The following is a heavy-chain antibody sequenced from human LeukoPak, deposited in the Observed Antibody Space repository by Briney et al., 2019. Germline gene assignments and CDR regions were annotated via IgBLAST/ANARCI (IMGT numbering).Heavy chain of an antibody. CDR1: GFSFSDYY. V-gene: IGHV3-11*01. D-gene: IGHD3-10*01. Sequence: PGGALRLSCAASGFSFSDYYMRWIRQAPGKGLEGVSFISGSGSSIYYADSVKGRFTISRDNAKSSLYLQMNSLRAEDTAVYYCARARPVRGVIPDYDYYYMDVWGKRTTVTVSS. J-gene: IGHJ6*03. CDR3: ARARPVRGVIPDYDYYYMDV. CDR2: ISGSGSSI.